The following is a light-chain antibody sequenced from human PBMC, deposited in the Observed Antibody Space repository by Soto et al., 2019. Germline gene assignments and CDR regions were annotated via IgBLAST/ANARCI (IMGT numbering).Light chain of an antibody. CDR3: SSYSSSTTLV. Sequence: QSALTQPASVSGSPGQSITISCTGTSSDVGGYNYVSWYQQHPGKVPKLMIYEVTNRPSGVSNRFSASKSGNTASLTISGLQPEDEAEYYCSSYSSSTTLVFGTGTKLTVL. J-gene: IGLJ1*01. CDR2: EVT. CDR1: SSDVGGYNY. V-gene: IGLV2-14*01.